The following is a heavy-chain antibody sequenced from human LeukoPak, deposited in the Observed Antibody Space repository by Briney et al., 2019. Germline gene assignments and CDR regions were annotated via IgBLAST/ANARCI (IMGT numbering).Heavy chain of an antibody. J-gene: IGHJ4*02. Sequence: GGSLRLSCAASGFTFSSYAMSWVRQAPGEGLEWVSAISGSGGSTYFADSVKGRFTISRDNSKNTLYLQMNSLRAEDTAVYYCAKLRSSYGSGTSDYWGQGTLVTVSS. V-gene: IGHV3-23*01. CDR2: ISGSGGST. CDR1: GFTFSSYA. CDR3: AKLRSSYGSGTSDY. D-gene: IGHD3-10*01.